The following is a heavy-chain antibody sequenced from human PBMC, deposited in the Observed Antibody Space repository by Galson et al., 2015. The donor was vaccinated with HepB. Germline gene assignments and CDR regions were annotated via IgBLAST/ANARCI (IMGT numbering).Heavy chain of an antibody. V-gene: IGHV3-48*01. CDR2: ISSSSSTI. D-gene: IGHD1-26*01. CDR3: ARDTHHLKWELSLHHAFDI. J-gene: IGHJ3*02. Sequence: SLRLSCAASGFTFSSYSMNWVRQAPGKGLEWVSYISSSSSTIYYADSVKGRFTISRDNAKNSLYLQMNSLRAEDTAVYYCARDTHHLKWELSLHHAFDIWGQGTMVTVSS. CDR1: GFTFSSYS.